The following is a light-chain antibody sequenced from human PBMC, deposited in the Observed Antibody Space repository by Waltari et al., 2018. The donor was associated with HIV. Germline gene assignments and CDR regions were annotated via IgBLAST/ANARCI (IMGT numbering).Light chain of an antibody. J-gene: IGKJ5*01. CDR2: GAS. CDR3: QNYNSAPPT. V-gene: IGKV1-27*01. Sequence: DIQMTQPPSSLSASVGDRVTITCRASQAISNNLACYQQKPGKVPKLLIYGASTLQSGVPSRFSGSGSGTDFTLTISSLQPDDVATYYCQNYNSAPPTFGQGTRLDIK. CDR1: QAISNN.